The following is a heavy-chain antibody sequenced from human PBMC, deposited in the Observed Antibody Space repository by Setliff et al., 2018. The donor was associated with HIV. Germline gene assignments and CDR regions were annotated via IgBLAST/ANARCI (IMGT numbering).Heavy chain of an antibody. CDR2: THYTGST. CDR3: ARRYSSSSEIQVDY. D-gene: IGHD6-6*01. J-gene: IGHJ4*02. CDR1: GGSISSGSHY. V-gene: IGHV4-39*01. Sequence: SETLSLTCTVSGGSISSGSHYWGWLRQPPGKGLEWIGSTHYTGSTYYNPSLKSRVTISVDPSKNQFSLQLSSVTAADTAMYYCARRYSSSSEIQVDYWGQGTLVTVSS.